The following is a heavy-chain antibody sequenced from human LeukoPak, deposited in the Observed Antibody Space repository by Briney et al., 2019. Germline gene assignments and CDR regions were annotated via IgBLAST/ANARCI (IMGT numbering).Heavy chain of an antibody. J-gene: IGHJ6*02. CDR2: ITNSGGGT. CDR1: GFVFSSLD. CDR3: ARGRPGGTRYYYYGMDV. D-gene: IGHD3-16*01. V-gene: IGHV3-23*01. Sequence: GGSLRLSRAASGFVFSSLDMGWVRQTPGKGLEWASAITNSGGGTFYADSVKGRFTISRENAKNSLYLQMNSLRAGDTAVYYCARGRPGGTRYYYYGMDVWGQGTTVTVSS.